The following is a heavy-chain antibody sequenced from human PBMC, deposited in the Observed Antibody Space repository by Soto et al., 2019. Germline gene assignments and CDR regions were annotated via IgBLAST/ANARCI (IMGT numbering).Heavy chain of an antibody. D-gene: IGHD3-22*01. CDR2: IIPIFGTA. V-gene: IGHV1-69*13. CDR3: ASFSPAYYYDSSGYSNDAFDI. J-gene: IGHJ3*02. Sequence: GASVKVSCKASGGTFSSYAISWVRQAPGQGLEWMGGIIPIFGTANYAQKFQGRVTITADESTSTAYMELSSLRSEDTAVYYCASFSPAYYYDSSGYSNDAFDIWGQGTMVTVS. CDR1: GGTFSSYA.